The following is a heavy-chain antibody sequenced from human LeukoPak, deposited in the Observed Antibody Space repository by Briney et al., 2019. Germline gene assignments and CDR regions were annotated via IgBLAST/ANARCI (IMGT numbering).Heavy chain of an antibody. CDR3: ARDQYCSGGSCYYPLDY. CDR2: IIPIFGIA. D-gene: IGHD2-15*01. J-gene: IGHJ4*02. Sequence: ASVTVSCKASGYTFTSYGISWVRQAPGQGLEWMGGIIPIFGIANYAQKFQGRVTITADESTSTAYMELSSLRSEDTAVYYCARDQYCSGGSCYYPLDYWGQGTLVTVSS. CDR1: GYTFTSYG. V-gene: IGHV1-69*13.